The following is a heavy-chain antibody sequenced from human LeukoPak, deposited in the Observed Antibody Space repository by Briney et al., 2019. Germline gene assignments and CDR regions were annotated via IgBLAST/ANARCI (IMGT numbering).Heavy chain of an antibody. Sequence: PSETLSLTCAVYGGSFSGYYWSWIRQPPGKGLEWIGEINHSGSTNYNPSLKSRVTISVDTSKNQFSLKLSSVTAADTAVYYCARHIAAAEVVDYWGQGTLVTVSS. CDR2: INHSGST. V-gene: IGHV4-34*01. CDR3: ARHIAAAEVVDY. CDR1: GGSFSGYY. D-gene: IGHD6-13*01. J-gene: IGHJ4*02.